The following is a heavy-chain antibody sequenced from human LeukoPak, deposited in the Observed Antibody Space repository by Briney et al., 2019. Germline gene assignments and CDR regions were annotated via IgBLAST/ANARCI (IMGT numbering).Heavy chain of an antibody. V-gene: IGHV4-59*01. CDR3: ARTVHYSSGWSPTYYFDY. CDR2: IYNIGNT. J-gene: IGHJ4*02. D-gene: IGHD6-19*01. CDR1: GDSISNSY. Sequence: NPSETLSLTCNVFGDSISNSYWSWIRQLPGKGLEWIGHIYNIGNTNYNPSLKSRVTISEDTSKNQFSLRLSSVTAADTAVYFCARTVHYSSGWSPTYYFDYWGQGTLVTVSS.